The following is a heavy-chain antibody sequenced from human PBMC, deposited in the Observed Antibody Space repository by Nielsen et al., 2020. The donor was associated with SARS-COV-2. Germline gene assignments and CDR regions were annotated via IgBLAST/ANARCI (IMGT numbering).Heavy chain of an antibody. CDR1: GDSVSSNSAA. D-gene: IGHD6-19*01. V-gene: IGHV6-1*01. CDR2: TYYRSKWYN. Sequence: SETLSLTCAISGDSVSSNSAAWNWIRQSPSRGLEWLGRTYYRSKWYNDYAVSVKSRITINPDTSKNQFSLQLNSETPEDTAVYYCARAIGYSSGWYGALSYFDYWGQGTLVTVSS. J-gene: IGHJ4*02. CDR3: ARAIGYSSGWYGALSYFDY.